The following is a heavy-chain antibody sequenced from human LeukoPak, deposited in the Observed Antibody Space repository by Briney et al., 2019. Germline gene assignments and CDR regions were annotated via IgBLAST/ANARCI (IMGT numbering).Heavy chain of an antibody. CDR1: GLTFSSYG. D-gene: IGHD5-18*01. Sequence: GGSLRLSCAASGLTFSSYGMHWVRQAPGKGLEWVAVISYDGSNKYYADSVKGRFTISRDNSKNTLYLQMNSLRPEDTAVYYCAILDTAMGDHDAFDIWGQGTMVTVSS. CDR2: ISYDGSNK. V-gene: IGHV3-30*03. J-gene: IGHJ3*02. CDR3: AILDTAMGDHDAFDI.